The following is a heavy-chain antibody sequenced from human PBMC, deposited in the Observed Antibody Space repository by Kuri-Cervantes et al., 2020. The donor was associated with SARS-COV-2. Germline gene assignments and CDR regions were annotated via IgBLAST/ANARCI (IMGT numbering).Heavy chain of an antibody. D-gene: IGHD6-13*01. V-gene: IGHV1-3*01. CDR2: INAGNGNT. CDR3: ARDSSGYTTSWFQF. Sequence: ASVKVSCKASGYTFTSYAMHWVRQAPGQRLEWMGWINAGNGNTKDSQKFQGRVTITRDTSASTAYMELSSLRSEDTAVYFCARDSSGYTTSWFQFWGQGTLVTVSS. J-gene: IGHJ5*01. CDR1: GYTFTSYA.